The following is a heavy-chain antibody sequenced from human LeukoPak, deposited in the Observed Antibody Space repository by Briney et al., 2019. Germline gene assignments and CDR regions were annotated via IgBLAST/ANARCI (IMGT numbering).Heavy chain of an antibody. CDR2: ISGSGGST. J-gene: IGHJ4*02. CDR3: AKTQYYYDSSGYNEGAYYFDY. Sequence: GGSLRLSCAASGFTFCSYAMSCVRQAPGRGLEWVSAISGSGGSTYYADSVKGRFTISRDNSKNTLYLQMNSLRAEDTAVYYCAKTQYYYDSSGYNEGAYYFDYWGQGILVTVSS. CDR1: GFTFCSYA. V-gene: IGHV3-23*01. D-gene: IGHD3-22*01.